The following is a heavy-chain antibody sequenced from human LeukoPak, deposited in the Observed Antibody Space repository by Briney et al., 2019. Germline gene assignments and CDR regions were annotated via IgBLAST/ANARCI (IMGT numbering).Heavy chain of an antibody. CDR1: GYTFTSYD. D-gene: IGHD6-19*01. Sequence: ASVKVSCKASGYTFTSYDINWVRQATGQGLEWMGWMNPNSGNTGYAQKFQGRVTITADESTSTAYMELSSLRSEDTAVYYCARKRAVAGTGYYYYYGMDVWGQGTTVTVSS. CDR2: MNPNSGNT. CDR3: ARKRAVAGTGYYYYYGMDV. J-gene: IGHJ6*02. V-gene: IGHV1-8*01.